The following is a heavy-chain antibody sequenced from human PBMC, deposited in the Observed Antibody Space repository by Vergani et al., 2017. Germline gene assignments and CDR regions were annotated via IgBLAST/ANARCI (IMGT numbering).Heavy chain of an antibody. J-gene: IGHJ6*02. CDR2: VSPYNLNT. Sequence: QSQLVQSRDQVKKPGASVKVSCKTSGYSFINYGISWVRQAPGQGLEWLGCVSPYNLNTNYGQKIQGRVTMTTDTSTRTAYMQLRSLTFDDTAVYYCAREGFYDNIRGTYRTPSYYVMGDWGQGTKVTVAS. V-gene: IGHV1-18*01. CDR3: AREGFYDNIRGTYRTPSYYVMGD. CDR1: GYSFINYG. D-gene: IGHD3-9*01.